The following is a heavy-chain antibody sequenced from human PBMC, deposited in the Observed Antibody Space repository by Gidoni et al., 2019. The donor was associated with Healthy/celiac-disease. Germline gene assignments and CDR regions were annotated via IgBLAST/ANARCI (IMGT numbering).Heavy chain of an antibody. CDR2: ISGSGGSK. V-gene: IGHV3-23*01. CDR3: AKHHWGSSPLVEAFDI. Sequence: VQLLVSGGGLVQPGVSLRLSCAASGFTFRRYAMSWVRQAPGKGMYCVSAISGSGGSKYYADSVKGRLNISRDNSKNKLYLQMNSLRDEDKSVYYCAKHHWGSSPLVEAFDIWGQGTMVTVSS. CDR1: GFTFRRYA. D-gene: IGHD7-27*01. J-gene: IGHJ3*02.